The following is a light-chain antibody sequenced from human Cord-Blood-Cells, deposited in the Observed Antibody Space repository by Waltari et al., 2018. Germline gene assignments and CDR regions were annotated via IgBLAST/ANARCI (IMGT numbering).Light chain of an antibody. V-gene: IGLV2-8*01. Sequence: QSALTQPPSASGSPGQSVTISCTGTSSDVGGYNYVSWYQQHPGKAPKLMIYEVSKRPSVVPDRVSGAKSGNTAALTGSGLQAEDEADYYCSSYAGSNNVVFGGGTKLTVL. CDR2: EVS. J-gene: IGLJ2*01. CDR1: SSDVGGYNY. CDR3: SSYAGSNNVV.